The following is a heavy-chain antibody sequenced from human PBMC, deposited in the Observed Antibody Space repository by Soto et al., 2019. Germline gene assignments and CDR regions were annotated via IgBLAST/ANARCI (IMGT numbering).Heavy chain of an antibody. V-gene: IGHV3-21*01. CDR2: ISSSSSYI. CDR1: GFTFSTYS. D-gene: IGHD3-22*01. J-gene: IGHJ6*02. CDR3: ARYDSSGYYWPYYYYGMDV. Sequence: EVQLVESGGGLVKPGGSLRLSCAASGFTFSTYSMNWVRQAPGKGLEWVSSISSSSSYIYYADSVKGRFTISRDNAKXXRXXQMNSLRAEDTAVYYCARYDSSGYYWPYYYYGMDVWGQGTTVTVSS.